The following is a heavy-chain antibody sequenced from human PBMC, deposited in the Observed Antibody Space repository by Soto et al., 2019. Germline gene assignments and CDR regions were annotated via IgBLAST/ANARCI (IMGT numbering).Heavy chain of an antibody. J-gene: IGHJ6*02. CDR3: ARATAYCSGGNCHSFHGIDF. V-gene: IGHV3-30-3*01. Sequence: QVHLVESGGGVVQPGTSLILSCAASGFIFSTYAMHWVRQTPDKGLEWVAVISYDGSKIYYADSVKGRFIISRDNSKDTLYLQVSSLRGEDTAVYYCARATAYCSGGNCHSFHGIDFWGQGTTVTFSS. CDR2: ISYDGSKI. D-gene: IGHD2-15*01. CDR1: GFIFSTYA.